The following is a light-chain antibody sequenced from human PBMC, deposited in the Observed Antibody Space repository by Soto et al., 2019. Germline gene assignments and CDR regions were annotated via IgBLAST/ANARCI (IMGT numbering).Light chain of an antibody. V-gene: IGKV1-39*01. CDR3: LHGLCPLLA. CDR1: QSIASF. Sequence: DIQMTQSPSSLSASIGDTVTITCRASQSIASFLNWLQLKPGKAPKLLISDTSTLQSGVPSRFRGGGFWTGFTLTIRSLQPEVSCLYFCLHGLCPLLAFGTGTRVDIK. J-gene: IGKJ3*01. CDR2: DTS.